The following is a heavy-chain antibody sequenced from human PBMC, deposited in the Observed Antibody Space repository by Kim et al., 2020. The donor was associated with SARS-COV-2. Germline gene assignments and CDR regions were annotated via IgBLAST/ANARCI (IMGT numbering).Heavy chain of an antibody. CDR3: ARSSPPYCSSTSCYLSDY. Sequence: ASVKVSCKASGYTFTSYAMHWVRQAPGQRLEWMGWINAGNGNTKYSQKFQGRVTITRDTSASTAYMELSSLRSEDTAVYYCARSSPPYCSSTSCYLSDYWGQGTLVTVSS. CDR1: GYTFTSYA. CDR2: INAGNGNT. J-gene: IGHJ4*02. D-gene: IGHD2-2*01. V-gene: IGHV1-3*01.